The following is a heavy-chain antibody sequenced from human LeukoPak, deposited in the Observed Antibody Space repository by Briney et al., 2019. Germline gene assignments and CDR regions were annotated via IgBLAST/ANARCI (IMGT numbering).Heavy chain of an antibody. CDR2: ISPSGAST. Sequence: VGSLRLSVAGCGVGFGSYTRRSVHHDQGKGLEWVSSISPSGASTFHAESVKGRFTISRDNAKRSLYFQMNALGGDDTAVYYCVRDYLGESGAGGPWGQGTLVTVSS. D-gene: IGHD3-10*01. V-gene: IGHV3-21*01. CDR3: VRDYLGESGAGGP. CDR1: GVGFGSYT. J-gene: IGHJ5*02.